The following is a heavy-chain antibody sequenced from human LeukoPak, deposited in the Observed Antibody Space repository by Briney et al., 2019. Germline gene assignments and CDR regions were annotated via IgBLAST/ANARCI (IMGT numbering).Heavy chain of an antibody. CDR3: ARYAFGVIDY. Sequence: PSETLSLTCTVSGDSISSYYWSWIRQPPGKGLEWIGYIYYSGSTNYNPSLKSRVTISVDTSKNQFSLKLSSVTAADTAVYYCARYAFGVIDYWGQGTLVTVSS. CDR2: IYYSGST. D-gene: IGHD3-10*01. J-gene: IGHJ4*02. CDR1: GDSISSYY. V-gene: IGHV4-59*01.